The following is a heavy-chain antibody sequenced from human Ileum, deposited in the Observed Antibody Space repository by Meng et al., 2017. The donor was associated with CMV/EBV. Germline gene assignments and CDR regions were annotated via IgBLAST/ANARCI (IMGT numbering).Heavy chain of an antibody. V-gene: IGHV3-21*01. D-gene: IGHD3-10*01. CDR3: ARGRQSCNNRICHVTWFDP. J-gene: IGHJ5*02. CDR2: NSYTGNYK. Sequence: GASLKISCAASGFSFSPYIMNWVRQAPGKGREWVSSNSYTGNYKYYADSVKGRFTISRANAENSLYLQMNGLSAEDTAVYYCARGRQSCNNRICHVTWFDPWGQGTPVTVSS. CDR1: GFSFSPYI.